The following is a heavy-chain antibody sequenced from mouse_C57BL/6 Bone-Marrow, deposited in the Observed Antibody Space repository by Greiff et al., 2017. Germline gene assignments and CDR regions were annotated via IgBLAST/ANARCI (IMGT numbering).Heavy chain of an antibody. J-gene: IGHJ2*01. CDR2: ISSGGSYT. CDR1: GFTFSSYG. V-gene: IGHV5-6*01. Sequence: EVKLMESGGDLVKPGGSLKLSCAASGFTFSSYGMSWVRQTPDKRLEWVATISSGGSYTYYPDSVKGRFTISRDNAKNTLYLQMSSLKSEDTAMSYCARHDAGDYFDYWGQGTTLTVSS. CDR3: ARHDAGDYFDY.